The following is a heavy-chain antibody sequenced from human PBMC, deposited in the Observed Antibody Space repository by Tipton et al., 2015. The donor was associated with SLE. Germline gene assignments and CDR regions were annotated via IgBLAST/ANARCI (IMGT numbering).Heavy chain of an antibody. D-gene: IGHD2-8*02. J-gene: IGHJ4*02. CDR3: ARGYCTANICYGRPYFDY. Sequence: SLRLSCAASGFSFRNYDMNWVRQAPGKGLEWVSYITSSGGNRYYADSVKGRFTISRDNAKNLLFLQINSPRAEDTAVYYCARGYCTANICYGRPYFDYWGQGTLVTVSS. V-gene: IGHV3-48*03. CDR1: GFSFRNYD. CDR2: ITSSGGNR.